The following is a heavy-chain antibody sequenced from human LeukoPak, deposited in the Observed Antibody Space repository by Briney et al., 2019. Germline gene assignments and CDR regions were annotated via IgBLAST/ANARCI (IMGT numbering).Heavy chain of an antibody. CDR2: ISTSSIYI. CDR1: GFTFSSYT. CDR3: AKDHVWYSSGLMDY. D-gene: IGHD6-19*01. J-gene: IGHJ4*02. V-gene: IGHV3-21*04. Sequence: PGGSLRLSCAASGFTFSSYTMNWVRQAPGKGLEWVSSISTSSIYIYYTDSLKGRFTISRDNARNSLYLQMNSLRAEDMALYYCAKDHVWYSSGLMDYWGQGTLVTVSS.